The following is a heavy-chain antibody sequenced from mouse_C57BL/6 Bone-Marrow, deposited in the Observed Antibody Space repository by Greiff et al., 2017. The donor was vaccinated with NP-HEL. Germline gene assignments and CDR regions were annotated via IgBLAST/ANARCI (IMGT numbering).Heavy chain of an antibody. CDR1: GYTFTDHT. CDR3: ARCYYGSSYFDY. V-gene: IGHV1-78*01. D-gene: IGHD1-1*01. CDR2: IYPRDGSP. J-gene: IGHJ2*01. Sequence: VQLQQSDAELVKPGASVKISCKVSGYTFTDHTIHWMKQRPEQGLEWIGYIYPRDGSPKYNEKFKGKATLTADKASSTAYMQLNSLTSEDSAVYFCARCYYGSSYFDYWGQGTTLTGSS.